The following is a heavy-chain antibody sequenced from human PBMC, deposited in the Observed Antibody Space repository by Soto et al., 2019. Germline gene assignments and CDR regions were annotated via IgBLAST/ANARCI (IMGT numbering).Heavy chain of an antibody. J-gene: IGHJ4*02. D-gene: IGHD1-1*01. V-gene: IGHV1-18*01. CDR3: ARGRYGDY. Sequence: QVHLVQSGAEVRKPGASVKVSCKGSGYTFTSYGIAWVRQAPGQGLEWMGWISAHNDNTNYAQKVQGGVNLTRDTATITAYMEVRDLRSDDTAVYYCARGRYGDYWGQGALVTVSS. CDR1: GYTFTSYG. CDR2: ISAHNDNT.